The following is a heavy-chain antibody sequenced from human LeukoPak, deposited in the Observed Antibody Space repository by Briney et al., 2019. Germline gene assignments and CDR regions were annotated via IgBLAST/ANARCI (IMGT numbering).Heavy chain of an antibody. D-gene: IGHD2-2*01. CDR2: IYYSGST. J-gene: IGHJ5*02. CDR1: GGSISSYY. CDR3: ARHVPRGSTSWGFDP. V-gene: IGHV4-59*08. Sequence: TSETLSLTCTVSGGSISSYYWSWIRQPPGKGLEWIGYIYYSGSTNYNPSLKSRVTISVDTSKNQFFLKLSSVTAADTAVYYCARHVPRGSTSWGFDPWGQGTLVTVSS.